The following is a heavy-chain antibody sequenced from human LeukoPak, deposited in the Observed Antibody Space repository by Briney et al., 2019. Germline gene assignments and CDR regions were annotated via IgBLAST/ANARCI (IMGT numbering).Heavy chain of an antibody. V-gene: IGHV3-30*18. D-gene: IGHD6-6*01. CDR1: GFTFSSYG. CDR2: ISYDGGNK. Sequence: GRSLRLSCAASGFTFSSYGMHWVRQAPGKGLEWVAVISYDGGNKYYADSVKGRFTVSRDNSKNTLYLQMNSLRAEDTAVYYCAKEGGQLVGNWFDPWGQGTLVTVSS. J-gene: IGHJ5*02. CDR3: AKEGGQLVGNWFDP.